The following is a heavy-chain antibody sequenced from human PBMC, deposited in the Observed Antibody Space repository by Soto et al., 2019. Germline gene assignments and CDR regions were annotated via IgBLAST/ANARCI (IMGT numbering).Heavy chain of an antibody. J-gene: IGHJ6*02. V-gene: IGHV4-39*01. D-gene: IGHD3-10*02. CDR3: ARRYTFCSGKYAVDV. CDR2: ISYSGTT. CDR1: GVSIGRTSDY. Sequence: LQLQESGPGLVKPSETLSLTCTVSGVSIGRTSDYWGWIRQPPGKGLEWIGTISYSGTTNYNPFLRRRVTISVVTSQNQFSRTLNSVAAADTAVYFCARRYTFCSGKYAVDVWGQGTTVTVSS.